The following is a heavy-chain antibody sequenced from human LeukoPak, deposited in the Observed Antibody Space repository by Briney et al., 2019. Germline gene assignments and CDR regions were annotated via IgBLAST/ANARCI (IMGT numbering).Heavy chain of an antibody. CDR2: IKHDGSEK. CDR1: GCTFSTYY. CDR3: SGVFGFIES. D-gene: IGHD2-15*01. Sequence: GGSLRLTCAASGCTFSTYYMAWVRQAPGKGLEWVANIKHDGSEKYYGGSVKGRFTISRDNAKNALYLQLNSLRVEDTAVYFGSGVFGFIESWGEGTLVTVSS. J-gene: IGHJ4*02. V-gene: IGHV3-7*04.